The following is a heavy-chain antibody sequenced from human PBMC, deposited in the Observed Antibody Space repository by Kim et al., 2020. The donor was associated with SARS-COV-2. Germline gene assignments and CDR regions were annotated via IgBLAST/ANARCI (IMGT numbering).Heavy chain of an antibody. CDR2: IDWNGDII. J-gene: IGHJ4*02. CDR1: GFTFDDYG. CDR3: ARDPSPYGDYALDY. V-gene: IGHV3-20*04. D-gene: IGHD4-17*01. Sequence: GGSLRLSCTASGFTFDDYGMSWVRQIPGKGLEWISGIDWNGDIIEYADSVKGRFIVSRDNAKNVLYLQMDSLGAEDTAHYYCARDPSPYGDYALDYWGQGTLVTVSS.